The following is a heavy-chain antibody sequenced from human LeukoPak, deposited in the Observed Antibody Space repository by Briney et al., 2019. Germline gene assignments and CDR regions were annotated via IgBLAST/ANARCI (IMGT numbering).Heavy chain of an antibody. J-gene: IGHJ4*02. Sequence: GGSLRLSYAASGFTFSTYAMSWVRQAPGKGLEWVSAISGSGGSTYYADSVKGRFTISRDNSKNSLYLQMNSLRTEDTALYYCAKDIGVGYCNGCLFDYWGQGTLVTVSS. CDR3: AKDIGVGYCNGCLFDY. D-gene: IGHD2-15*01. CDR2: ISGSGGST. V-gene: IGHV3-43*02. CDR1: GFTFSTYA.